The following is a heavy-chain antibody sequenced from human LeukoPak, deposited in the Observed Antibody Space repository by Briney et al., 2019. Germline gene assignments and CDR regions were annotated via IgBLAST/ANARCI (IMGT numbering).Heavy chain of an antibody. D-gene: IGHD3-3*01. J-gene: IGHJ6*02. CDR1: GGSISSYY. CDR3: AGSGADFWSGFSLDV. V-gene: IGHV4-59*01. CDR2: IYYSGST. Sequence: SETLSLTCTVSGGSISSYYWSWIRQPPGKGLEWIGYIYYSGSTNYNPSLKSRVTISVDTSKNQFSLKLSSVTAADTAVYYCAGSGADFWSGFSLDVWGQGTTVTVSS.